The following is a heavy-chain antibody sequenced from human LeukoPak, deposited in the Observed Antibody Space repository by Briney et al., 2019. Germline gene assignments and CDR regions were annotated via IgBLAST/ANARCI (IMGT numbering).Heavy chain of an antibody. V-gene: IGHV3-33*01. CDR2: IWYDGSNK. Sequence: GGSLRLSCAASGFTFSSYGMHWVRQAPGKGLEWVAVIWYDGSNKYYADSVKGRFTISRDNSKNTLYLQMNSLRAEDTAVYYCARDATVIVVPYDGGFDYWGQGTLVTVSS. CDR3: ARDATVIVVPYDGGFDY. D-gene: IGHD3-22*01. J-gene: IGHJ4*02. CDR1: GFTFSSYG.